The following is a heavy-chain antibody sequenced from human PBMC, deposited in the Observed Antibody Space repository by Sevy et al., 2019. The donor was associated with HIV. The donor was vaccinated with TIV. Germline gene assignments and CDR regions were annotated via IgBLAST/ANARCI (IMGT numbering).Heavy chain of an antibody. CDR1: GYTLTESS. V-gene: IGHV1-24*01. CDR2: SDPEDRKI. Sequence: ATVKVSCQVSGYTLTESSIHWVRQAPGKGLERMGGSDPEDRKIIYAQNFQGRVTMTEDISTDTVYMELSSLRSEDTAVYYCATITHCSDLRCYWFDPWGQGTPVTVSS. CDR3: ATITHCSDLRCYWFDP. J-gene: IGHJ5*02. D-gene: IGHD2-15*01.